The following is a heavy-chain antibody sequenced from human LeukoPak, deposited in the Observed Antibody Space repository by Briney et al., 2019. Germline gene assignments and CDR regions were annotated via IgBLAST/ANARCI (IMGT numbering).Heavy chain of an antibody. D-gene: IGHD5-18*01. CDR2: INPNSGGT. J-gene: IGHJ5*02. CDR3: ARDVDTAMVTNWFDP. CDR1: GYTFTGYY. V-gene: IGHV1-2*02. Sequence: ASVKVSCKASGYTFTGYYMHWVRQAPGQGLEWMGWINPNSGGTNYAQKFQGRVTMTRDTSTSTAYTGLSRLRSDDTAVYYCARDVDTAMVTNWFDPWGQGTLVTVSS.